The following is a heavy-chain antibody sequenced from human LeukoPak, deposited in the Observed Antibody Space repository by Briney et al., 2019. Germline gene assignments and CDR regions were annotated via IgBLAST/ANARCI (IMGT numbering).Heavy chain of an antibody. J-gene: IGHJ4*02. D-gene: IGHD3-9*01. CDR3: ARGHYDVLAASYKWTPDY. V-gene: IGHV3-21*01. Sequence: GGSLRLSCAASGFTLNTFNMNWVRQAPGKGLEWVSSVTSGGDYIYYADSVKGRFTTSRDNAKNSLSLQLNSLRVEDTAVYYCARGHYDVLAASYKWTPDYWGQGTLVTVSS. CDR2: VTSGGDYI. CDR1: GFTLNTFN.